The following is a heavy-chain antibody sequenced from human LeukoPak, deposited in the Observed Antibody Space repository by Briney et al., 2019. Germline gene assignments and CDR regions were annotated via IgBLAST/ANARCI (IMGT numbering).Heavy chain of an antibody. J-gene: IGHJ5*01. V-gene: IGHV1-2*06. D-gene: IGHD2-15*01. CDR1: GYTFSDYY. CDR3: ARGYCSGGSCYLVENWFDF. Sequence: ASVKVSCKASGYTFSDYYMYWLRQAPGEGLEWMGRINTKSGDTNYAQNFQGRVTMTRDTYMNTAYMELSRLRSDDTAVYFCARGYCSGGSCYLVENWFDFWGQGTLVTVSS. CDR2: INTKSGDT.